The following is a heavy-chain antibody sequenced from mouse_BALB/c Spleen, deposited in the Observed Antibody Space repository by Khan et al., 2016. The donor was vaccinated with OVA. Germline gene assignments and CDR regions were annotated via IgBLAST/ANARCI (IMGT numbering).Heavy chain of an antibody. J-gene: IGHJ2*01. D-gene: IGHD1-1*01. CDR3: ASNYGNYFDY. CDR2: TYPGDGDT. CDR1: GYTFTNYW. V-gene: IGHV1-87*01. Sequence: QVQLQQSGAELARPGASVKLSCKASGYTFTNYWMQWVKQRPGQGLEWIGATYPGDGDTKYTQKFKGKATLTADKSSTTAYMQLSSLASEDSAVYYCASNYGNYFDYWGQGTTLTVSS.